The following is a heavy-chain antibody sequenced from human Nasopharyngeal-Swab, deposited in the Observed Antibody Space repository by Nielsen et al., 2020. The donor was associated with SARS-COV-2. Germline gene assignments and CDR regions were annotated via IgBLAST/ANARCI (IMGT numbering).Heavy chain of an antibody. CDR2: IWYDGSNK. J-gene: IGHJ4*02. D-gene: IGHD1-26*01. Sequence: GESLKISCAASGFTFSSYGMHWVRQAPGKGLEWVAVIWYDGSNKYYADSVKGRFTISRDNSKNTLYLQMNSLRAEDTAVYYCAREGLVGATGGLDYWGQGTLVTVSS. V-gene: IGHV3-33*08. CDR1: GFTFSSYG. CDR3: AREGLVGATGGLDY.